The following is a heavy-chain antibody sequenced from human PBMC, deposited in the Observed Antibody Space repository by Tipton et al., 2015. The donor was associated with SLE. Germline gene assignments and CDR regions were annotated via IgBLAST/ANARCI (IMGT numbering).Heavy chain of an antibody. D-gene: IGHD6-13*01. J-gene: IGHJ4*02. CDR2: IYYSGST. V-gene: IGHV4-39*01. CDR1: GGSISSTNYY. CDR3: ARGRYSSSWYYFDY. Sequence: TLSLTCTVSGGSISSTNYYWGWIRQPPGKGLEWIGSIYYSGSTYSNPSLKSRVTISVDTSKNQFSLKLTSVTAADTAVYYCARGRYSSSWYYFDYWGQGTLVTVSS.